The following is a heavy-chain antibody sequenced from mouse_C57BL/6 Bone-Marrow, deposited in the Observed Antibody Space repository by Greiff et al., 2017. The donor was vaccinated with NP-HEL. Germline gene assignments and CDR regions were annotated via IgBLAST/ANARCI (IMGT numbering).Heavy chain of an antibody. Sequence: QVQLQQPGAELVRPGTSVKLSCKASGYTFTSYWMHWVKQRPGQGLEWIGVIDPSDSYTNYNQKFKGKATLTVDTYSSTAYMQLSSLTSEDSAVYYCARRDSNYPYYFDYWGQGTTLTVSS. J-gene: IGHJ2*01. CDR2: IDPSDSYT. V-gene: IGHV1-59*01. CDR1: GYTFTSYW. CDR3: ARRDSNYPYYFDY. D-gene: IGHD2-5*01.